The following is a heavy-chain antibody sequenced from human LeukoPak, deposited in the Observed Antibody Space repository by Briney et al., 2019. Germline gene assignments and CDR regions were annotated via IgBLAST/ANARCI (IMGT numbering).Heavy chain of an antibody. CDR2: INPNSGDT. J-gene: IGHJ4*02. D-gene: IGHD2-2*01. CDR3: ARDLILGSSTSHIFDY. Sequence: KPGASVTVSCKASGYTFTGYYMHWVRQAPGQGREWMGRINPNSGDTNYGQKFQGRVTMTRDTTISTACMELCRLRADNTAVYYCARDLILGSSTSHIFDYCGQGTLVTVSA. CDR1: GYTFTGYY. V-gene: IGHV1-2*06.